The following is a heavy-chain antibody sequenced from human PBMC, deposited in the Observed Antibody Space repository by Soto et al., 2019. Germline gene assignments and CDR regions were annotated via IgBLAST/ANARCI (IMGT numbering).Heavy chain of an antibody. CDR2: INQSGST. Sequence: VQLQQWGTGLLKPSETLSPTCAVYGASLSGYDWSWVRQPPGKGLEWIGEINQSGSTNYDPSLKSRVTIFKDTSKNQVSLRLSSVTAADTAKYFCARDPNGNAFDIWGRGTMVTVSS. V-gene: IGHV4-34*02. CDR1: GASLSGYD. J-gene: IGHJ3*02. D-gene: IGHD1-26*01. CDR3: ARDPNGNAFDI.